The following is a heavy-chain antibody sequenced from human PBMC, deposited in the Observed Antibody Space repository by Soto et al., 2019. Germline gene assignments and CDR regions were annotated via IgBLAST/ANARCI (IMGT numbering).Heavy chain of an antibody. CDR1: GYTFRNFG. Sequence: QIQLLQSGAEVKKPGASVKVTCKASGYTFRNFGIIWVRQAPGQGLVWMGWISAYNANANYAQKFQGRLTMTADTSTSTAYMELRSLRSDDTAVYYCARENSYFDYWGQGTLVTVSS. J-gene: IGHJ4*02. V-gene: IGHV1-18*01. CDR2: ISAYNANA. CDR3: ARENSYFDY.